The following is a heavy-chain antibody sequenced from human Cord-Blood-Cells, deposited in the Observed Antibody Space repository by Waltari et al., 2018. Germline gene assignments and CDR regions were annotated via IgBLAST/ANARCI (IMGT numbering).Heavy chain of an antibody. D-gene: IGHD6-13*01. J-gene: IGHJ5*02. CDR2: TIPNLGIA. V-gene: IGHV1-69*04. Sequence: QVQLVQSGAEVKKPGSSVKVCCKASGGTFSSYAISWVRQAPGKGLEWMGGTIPNLGIASNAHTSQGIDTSTADEATSTAYMELSSLGAEDTAVYYCARGGVIAAAGTRTFNWFDPCGQGTLVTVSS. CDR1: GGTFSSYA. CDR3: ARGGVIAAAGTRTFNWFDP.